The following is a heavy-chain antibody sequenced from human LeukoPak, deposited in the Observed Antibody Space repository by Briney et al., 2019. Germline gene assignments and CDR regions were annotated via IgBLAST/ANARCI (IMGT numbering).Heavy chain of an antibody. V-gene: IGHV3-66*01. D-gene: IGHD3-10*01. J-gene: IGHJ4*02. CDR1: GFTVSSNY. CDR3: VNSVMVRGVIRPY. CDR2: IYNIGST. Sequence: GGSLRLSCAASGFTVSSNYMSWVRQAPGKGLEWVSVIYNIGSTFYADSVRGRFTISRDNSRDTLFLQMNSLRAEDTAVYYCVNSVMVRGVIRPYWGQGTLVTVSS.